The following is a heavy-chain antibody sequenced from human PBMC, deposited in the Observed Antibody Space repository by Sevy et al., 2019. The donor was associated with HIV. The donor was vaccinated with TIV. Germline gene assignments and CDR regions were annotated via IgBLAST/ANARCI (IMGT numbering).Heavy chain of an antibody. V-gene: IGHV3-21*01. Sequence: GGCLRLSCAASGFTFSSYSMNWVRQAPGKGLEWVSSISSSSSYIYYADSVKGRFTISRDNAKNSLYLQMNSLRAEDTAVYYCARDQASSSWYLYYYGMDVWGQGTTVTVSS. D-gene: IGHD6-13*01. J-gene: IGHJ6*02. CDR3: ARDQASSSWYLYYYGMDV. CDR1: GFTFSSYS. CDR2: ISSSSSYI.